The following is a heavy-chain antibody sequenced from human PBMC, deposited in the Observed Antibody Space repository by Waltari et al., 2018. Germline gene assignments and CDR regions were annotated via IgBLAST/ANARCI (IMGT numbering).Heavy chain of an antibody. V-gene: IGHV3-30*19. CDR2: ISGDGTTD. CDR1: GFTFSWYS. J-gene: IGHJ3*02. CDR3: ARRSSMGVFRALDI. D-gene: IGHD6-19*01. Sequence: QVHLVESGGGVVQPGRSLRLSCAASGFTFSWYSLNWVRQAPGTGLEWVAFISGDGTTDHYADSVKGRFTISRDNSKNTLFLQMNSLKAEDTAIYYCARRSSMGVFRALDIWGQGTMVSVSS.